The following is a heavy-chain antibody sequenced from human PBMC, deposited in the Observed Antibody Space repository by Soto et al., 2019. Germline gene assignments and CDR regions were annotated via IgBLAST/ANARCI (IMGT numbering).Heavy chain of an antibody. V-gene: IGHV4-4*02. J-gene: IGHJ5*02. CDR1: GGSISSSNW. CDR2: IYHSGST. CDR3: ARGGGYDLIRNWFDP. D-gene: IGHD5-12*01. Sequence: SETLSLTCAVSGGSISSSNWWSWVRQPPGKGLEWIGEIYHSGSTNYNPSLKSRVTISVDKSKNQFSLKLSSVTAADTAVYYCARGGGYDLIRNWFDPWGQGTLVTVSS.